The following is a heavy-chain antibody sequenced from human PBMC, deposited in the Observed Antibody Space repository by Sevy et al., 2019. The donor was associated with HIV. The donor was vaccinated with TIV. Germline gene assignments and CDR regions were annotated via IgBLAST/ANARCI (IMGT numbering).Heavy chain of an antibody. CDR3: ARDRPLLWFGEYAFDI. CDR2: ISSSGSTI. CDR1: GFTFSDYY. D-gene: IGHD3-10*01. J-gene: IGHJ3*02. Sequence: GGSLRLSCAASGFTFSDYYMSWIRQAPGKGLEWVSYISSSGSTIYYADSVKGRFTISRDNAKNSLYLQMNSLRAEDTAVYYCARDRPLLWFGEYAFDIWGQGTMVTVSS. V-gene: IGHV3-11*04.